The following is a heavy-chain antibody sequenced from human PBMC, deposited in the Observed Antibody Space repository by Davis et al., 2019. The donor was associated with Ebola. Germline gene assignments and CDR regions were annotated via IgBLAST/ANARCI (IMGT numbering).Heavy chain of an antibody. Sequence: PGGSLRLSCAASGFTLHDYGMDWVRQAPGKGLEWVALISYDGSNKDYADSVKGRFTISRDNSKNTLYLQMNSLRAEDTAVYYCARKGWGGGKYNGLDVWGQGTTVTVSS. J-gene: IGHJ6*02. D-gene: IGHD3-16*01. CDR1: GFTLHDYG. V-gene: IGHV3-30*03. CDR3: ARKGWGGGKYNGLDV. CDR2: ISYDGSNK.